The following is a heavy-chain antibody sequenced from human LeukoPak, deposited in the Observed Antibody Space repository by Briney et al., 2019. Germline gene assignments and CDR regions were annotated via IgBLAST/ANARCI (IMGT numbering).Heavy chain of an antibody. CDR1: GFTFSSHV. V-gene: IGHV3-23*01. Sequence: GGSLRLFCAASGFTFSSHVMSCVRQAPGKGLEWVSAISGSGRSTYYADSVKGRFTISRDNSQNPLYLQINSLRAEDTAVYYCANLSGDSNWGQGTLVTVSP. J-gene: IGHJ4*02. D-gene: IGHD4-17*01. CDR2: ISGSGRST. CDR3: ANLSGDSN.